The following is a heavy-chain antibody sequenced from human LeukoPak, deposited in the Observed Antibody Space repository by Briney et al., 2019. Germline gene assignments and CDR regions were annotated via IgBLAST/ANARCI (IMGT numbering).Heavy chain of an antibody. V-gene: IGHV3-23*01. CDR1: GFTFSSYA. CDR3: AKMGAFTSSCTPIDS. J-gene: IGHJ4*02. Sequence: GGSLRLSCAASGFTFSSYAMSWVRQAPGKGVEWVAAISGSGGNTYYEDSGKGRFNICRDNYKNRLYAQMNRLRGEGRAVHYCAKMGAFTSSCTPIDSWGQGTLVTVSS. D-gene: IGHD2-2*02. CDR2: ISGSGGNT.